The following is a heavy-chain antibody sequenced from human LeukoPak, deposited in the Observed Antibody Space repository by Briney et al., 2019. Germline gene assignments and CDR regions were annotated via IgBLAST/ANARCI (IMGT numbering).Heavy chain of an antibody. CDR1: GDSISSSIYY. CDR3: ARQGGDTMVRGVVRDWFDP. J-gene: IGHJ5*02. V-gene: IGHV4-39*01. Sequence: SETLSLTCTVSGDSISSSIYYWGWIRQPPGKGLEWIGCIYYNGYTYYTSSLKSRVTIFVDTSKNQFSLKLISVTAADTAVYYCARQGGDTMVRGVVRDWFDPWAQGTLVTVSS. D-gene: IGHD3-10*01. CDR2: IYYNGYT.